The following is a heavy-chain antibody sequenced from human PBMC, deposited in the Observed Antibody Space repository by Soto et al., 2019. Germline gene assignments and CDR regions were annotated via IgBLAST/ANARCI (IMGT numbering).Heavy chain of an antibody. Sequence: QVQLVQSGAEVKKPGASVKVSCKASGYTFTSXXXXXXXXXXXXXLEWMGWINAGNGNTKYSQKFQGRVTITRDTXXXXXXXXXXXXXXXXXXXXXXXXXXXXXXXXGYWGQGTLVTVSS. J-gene: IGHJ4*02. CDR1: GYTFTSXX. CDR2: INAGNGNT. CDR3: XXXXXXXXXXGY. V-gene: IGHV1-3*01.